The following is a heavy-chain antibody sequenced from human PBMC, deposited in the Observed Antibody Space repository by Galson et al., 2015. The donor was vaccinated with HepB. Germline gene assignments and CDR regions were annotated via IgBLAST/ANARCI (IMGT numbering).Heavy chain of an antibody. CDR2: ISSSSSTI. J-gene: IGHJ4*02. V-gene: IGHV3-48*04. CDR1: GFTFSSYS. Sequence: SLRLSCAASGFTFSSYSMNWVRQAPGKGLEWVSYISSSSSTIYYADSVKGRFTISRDNAKNSLYLQMNSLRAEDTAVYYCARDTFGYSSARFDYWGQGTLVTVSS. D-gene: IGHD6-19*01. CDR3: ARDTFGYSSARFDY.